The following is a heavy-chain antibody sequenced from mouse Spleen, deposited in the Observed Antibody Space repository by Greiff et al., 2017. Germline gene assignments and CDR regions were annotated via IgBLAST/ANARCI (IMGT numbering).Heavy chain of an antibody. D-gene: IGHD2-4*01. V-gene: IGHV1-18*01. CDR2: INPNNGGT. J-gene: IGHJ4*01. Sequence: EVQLQQSGPELVKPGASVKIPCKASGYTFTDYNMDWVKQSHGKSLEWIGDINPNNGGTIYNQKFKGKATLTVDKSSSTAYMELRSLTSEDTAVYYCARSMITTTGYYYAMDYWGQGTSVTVSS. CDR3: ARSMITTTGYYYAMDY. CDR1: GYTFTDYN.